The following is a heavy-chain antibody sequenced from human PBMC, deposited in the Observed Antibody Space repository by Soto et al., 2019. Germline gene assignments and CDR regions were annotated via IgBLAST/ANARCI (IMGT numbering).Heavy chain of an antibody. D-gene: IGHD2-15*01. Sequence: GASVKVSCKASGYAFTSFGISWVRQAPGQGLEWMGWIGANNGNTNYAQKLQGRVTMTTDTSTSTAYMELRSLRSDDTAVYYCARGGADIVVVVAAADAFDIWGQGTMVTVSS. CDR1: GYAFTSFG. CDR2: IGANNGNT. V-gene: IGHV1-18*01. CDR3: ARGGADIVVVVAAADAFDI. J-gene: IGHJ3*02.